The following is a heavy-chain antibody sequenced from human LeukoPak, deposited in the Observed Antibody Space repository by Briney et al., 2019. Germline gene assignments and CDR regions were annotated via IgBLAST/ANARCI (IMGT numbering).Heavy chain of an antibody. J-gene: IGHJ6*03. CDR1: GFTFNSFA. Sequence: GGSLRLSCAASGFTFNSFAMHWVRQAPGKGLEWVAVISYDGSNKYYADSVKGRFTISRDNSKNTLYLQMNRLRAEDTAVYYCARDSIAARPNYYYYMDVWGKGTTVTVSS. CDR2: ISYDGSNK. V-gene: IGHV3-30*01. CDR3: ARDSIAARPNYYYYMDV. D-gene: IGHD6-6*01.